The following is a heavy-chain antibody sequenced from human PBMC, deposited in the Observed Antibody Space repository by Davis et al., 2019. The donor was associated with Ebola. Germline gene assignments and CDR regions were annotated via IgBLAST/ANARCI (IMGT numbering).Heavy chain of an antibody. CDR3: ARGGRDNWFDS. CDR1: GGSFSGYY. J-gene: IGHJ5*01. CDR2: INHSGST. Sequence: SEILSLTCAVYGGSFSGYYWSWIRQPPGKGLEWIGEINHSGSTNYNPSLKSRVTISVDTSKNQFSLKLSSVTAADTAVYYCARGGRDNWFDSWGQGTLVTVSS. V-gene: IGHV4-34*01.